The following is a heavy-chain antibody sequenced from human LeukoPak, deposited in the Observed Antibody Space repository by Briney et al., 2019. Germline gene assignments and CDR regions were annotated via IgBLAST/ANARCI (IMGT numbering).Heavy chain of an antibody. V-gene: IGHV4-34*01. CDR2: INHSGST. CDR3: ARALVVVAATIYYYGMDV. J-gene: IGHJ6*02. D-gene: IGHD2-15*01. Sequence: PSETLSLTCAVYGGSFSGYYWSWIRQPPGKGLEWIGEINHSGSTNYNPSLKSRVTISVDTSKNQFSLKLSSVTAADTAVYYCARALVVVAATIYYYGMDVWGQGTPVTVSS. CDR1: GGSFSGYY.